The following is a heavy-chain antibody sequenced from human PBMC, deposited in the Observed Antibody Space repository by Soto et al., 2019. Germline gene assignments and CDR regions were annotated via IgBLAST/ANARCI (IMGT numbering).Heavy chain of an antibody. V-gene: IGHV3-30-3*02. CDR2: ISNDGSNK. Sequence: QVQLVESGGGVVQPGRSLRLSCAASGFTFSTYAMHWVRQAPGKGLEWVAVISNDGSNKYYADSVKGRFTISRDNSKNTLYLQMNSLRAEDTAVYYCAKSTAGIAAAGFDYWGQGTLVTVSS. CDR1: GFTFSTYA. D-gene: IGHD6-13*01. CDR3: AKSTAGIAAAGFDY. J-gene: IGHJ4*02.